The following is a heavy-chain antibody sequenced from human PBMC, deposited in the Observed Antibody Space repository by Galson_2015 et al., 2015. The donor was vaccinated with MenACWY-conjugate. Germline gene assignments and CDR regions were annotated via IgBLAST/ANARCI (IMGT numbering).Heavy chain of an antibody. CDR1: GGSINSENYW. D-gene: IGHD3-22*01. V-gene: IGHV4-39*01. Sequence: ETLSLTCTVSGGSINSENYWGAWIRHPPGKGLEWIGSIYYSGNTHYNPSLKSPVTMSVDPSKNQFSLKLRSVTASATAVYYCARLPRGITFIVVAPWGQGTLVTVSS. CDR3: ARLPRGITFIVVAP. J-gene: IGHJ5*02. CDR2: IYYSGNT.